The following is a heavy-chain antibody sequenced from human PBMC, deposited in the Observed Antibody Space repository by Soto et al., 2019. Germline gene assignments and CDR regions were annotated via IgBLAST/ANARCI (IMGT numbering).Heavy chain of an antibody. J-gene: IGHJ3*01. Sequence: SETLSLTCAVSGASISSNNWWSWVRQPPGKGLEWIGEIFHSGSTNYNPSLKSRVTMSVDKSKNEFSLKLGSVTAADTAMYYCARAGAYPLTGAFDVWGQGTMIAVAS. CDR3: ARAGAYPLTGAFDV. CDR1: GASISSNNW. V-gene: IGHV4-4*02. CDR2: IFHSGST. D-gene: IGHD4-17*01.